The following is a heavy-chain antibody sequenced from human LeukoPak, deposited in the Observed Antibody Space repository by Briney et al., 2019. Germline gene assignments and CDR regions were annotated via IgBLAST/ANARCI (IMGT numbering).Heavy chain of an antibody. Sequence: PGGSLRLSCAASGFTVSSNYMSWVRQAPGKGLEWVSVIYSGGSTYYADSVKGRFTISRDNSKNTLYLQMNSLRTEGTAVYYCARGFMYYDTSGFGDYWGQGTLVTVSS. D-gene: IGHD3-22*01. CDR3: ARGFMYYDTSGFGDY. CDR1: GFTVSSNY. J-gene: IGHJ4*02. CDR2: IYSGGST. V-gene: IGHV3-53*01.